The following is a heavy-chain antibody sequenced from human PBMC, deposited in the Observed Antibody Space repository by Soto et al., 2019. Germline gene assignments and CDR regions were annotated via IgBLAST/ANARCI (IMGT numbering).Heavy chain of an antibody. CDR3: AKVMGSSGCDY. D-gene: IGHD6-19*01. Sequence: EVQLLESGGGLVQPGGSLRLSCAASGFIFSSYAMNWVRQAPGKGLEWVSAISGSGGRTYYADSMKGRFTISRDNSKNTLYLQMNSLRVEDTAIYYCAKVMGSSGCDYWGQGTLVTVSS. CDR1: GFIFSSYA. V-gene: IGHV3-23*01. J-gene: IGHJ4*02. CDR2: ISGSGGRT.